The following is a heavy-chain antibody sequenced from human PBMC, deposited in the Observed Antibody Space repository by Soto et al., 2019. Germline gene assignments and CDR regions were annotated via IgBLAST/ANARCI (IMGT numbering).Heavy chain of an antibody. Sequence: PSETLALGCAFSGGSISIGGYSWSWIRQPRGKGLEWIGYIYHSGSTYYNPSLKSRVTISVDRSKNQFSLKLSSVTAADTAVYYCARAGGYIEASTFFDYWGQGTMVTVSS. CDR1: GGSISIGGYS. CDR2: IYHSGST. J-gene: IGHJ4*02. V-gene: IGHV4-30-2*01. D-gene: IGHD6-6*01. CDR3: ARAGGYIEASTFFDY.